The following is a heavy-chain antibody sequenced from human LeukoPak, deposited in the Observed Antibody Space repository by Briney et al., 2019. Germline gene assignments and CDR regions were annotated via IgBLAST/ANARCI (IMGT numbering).Heavy chain of an antibody. CDR3: AKEITDSSSFSYYYSYSMDV. D-gene: IGHD6-6*01. V-gene: IGHV3-30*18. J-gene: IGHJ6*02. CDR1: GFTFSNFG. Sequence: GGSLRLFCAASGFTFSNFGMHWVRQAPGRGLELVAVISYDGNNRYNADSVKGRFTISRDSAKNTLYLQMNGLRVEDTAVYYCAKEITDSSSFSYYYSYSMDVWGQGTTVTVSS. CDR2: ISYDGNNR.